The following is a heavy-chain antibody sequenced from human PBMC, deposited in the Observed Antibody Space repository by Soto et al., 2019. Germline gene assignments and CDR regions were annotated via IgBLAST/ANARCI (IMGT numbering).Heavy chain of an antibody. Sequence: SETLSLTCTISGGSITSYYWSWIRQPPGKGLEWIGYVFHSGITGYNPSLKSRVTISVDASKNQFSLKLSSVTAADTAVYYCARVRDSNIDYWGQGTLVTVSS. J-gene: IGHJ4*02. V-gene: IGHV4-59*01. D-gene: IGHD6-13*01. CDR3: ARVRDSNIDY. CDR1: GGSITSYY. CDR2: VFHSGIT.